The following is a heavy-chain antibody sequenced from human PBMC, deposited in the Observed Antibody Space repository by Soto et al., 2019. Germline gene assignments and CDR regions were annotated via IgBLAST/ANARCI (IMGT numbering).Heavy chain of an antibody. CDR1: GFTFSSYA. J-gene: IGHJ4*02. V-gene: IGHV3-48*02. CDR2: ISSSSSTI. Sequence: HPGGSLRLACAASGFTFSSYAMSWVRQAPGKGLEWVSYISSSSSTIYYADSVKGRFTISRDNAKNSLYLQMNSLRDEDTAVYYCASSNDYWGQGTLVTVSS. CDR3: ASSNDY.